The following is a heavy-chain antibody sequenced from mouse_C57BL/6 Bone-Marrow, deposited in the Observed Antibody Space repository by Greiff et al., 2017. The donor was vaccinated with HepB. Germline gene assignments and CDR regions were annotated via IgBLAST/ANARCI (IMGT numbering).Heavy chain of an antibody. Sequence: EVQLQQSGPELVKPGASVKISCKASGYTFTNYYMNWVKQSHGKSLEWIGDINPNNGGTSYNQKFKGKATLTVDKSSSTAYMELRSLTSEDSAVYYCAEGLRGSPYYYAMDYWGQGTSVTVSS. CDR3: AEGLRGSPYYYAMDY. CDR2: INPNNGGT. V-gene: IGHV1-26*01. J-gene: IGHJ4*01. D-gene: IGHD1-1*01. CDR1: GYTFTNYY.